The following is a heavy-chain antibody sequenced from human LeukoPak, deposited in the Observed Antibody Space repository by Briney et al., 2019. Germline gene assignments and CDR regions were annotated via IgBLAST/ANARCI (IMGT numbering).Heavy chain of an antibody. CDR3: AREGSGSGSSKSSIWDY. J-gene: IGHJ4*02. D-gene: IGHD3-10*01. Sequence: ASVKVSCKASGYTFTSYYMHWVRQAPGQGLEWMGIINPSGGSTSYAQKFQGRVTITADESTSTAYMELSSLRSEDTAVYYCAREGSGSGSSKSSIWDYWGQGTLVTVSS. CDR2: INPSGGST. CDR1: GYTFTSYY. V-gene: IGHV1-46*01.